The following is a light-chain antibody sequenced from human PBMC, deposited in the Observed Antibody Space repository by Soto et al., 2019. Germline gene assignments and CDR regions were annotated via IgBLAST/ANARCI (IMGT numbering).Light chain of an antibody. CDR2: GAS. CDR1: QSVSSSY. J-gene: IGKJ3*01. CDR3: QQYGTSLFT. V-gene: IGKV3-20*01. Sequence: EIELTQSPGTLSLSPGERATLSCRASQSVSSSYLAWYQQKVGQAPRLLIYGASSRATGIPDRFSGSGSGTDFTLTISRLEPEDFAVYYCQQYGTSLFTFGPGTKVDIK.